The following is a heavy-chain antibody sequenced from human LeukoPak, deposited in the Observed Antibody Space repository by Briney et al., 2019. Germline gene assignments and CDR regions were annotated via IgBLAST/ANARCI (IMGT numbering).Heavy chain of an antibody. CDR1: GFTVSSNY. CDR3: AKSNGYSSANRYYFDY. J-gene: IGHJ4*02. D-gene: IGHD6-25*01. V-gene: IGHV3-53*01. Sequence: GGSLRLSCAASGFTVSSNYMSWVRQAPGKGLEWVSVIYSGGSTYYADSVKGRFTISRDNSKNTLYLQMNSLRAEDTAVYYCAKSNGYSSANRYYFDYWGQGTLVTVSS. CDR2: IYSGGST.